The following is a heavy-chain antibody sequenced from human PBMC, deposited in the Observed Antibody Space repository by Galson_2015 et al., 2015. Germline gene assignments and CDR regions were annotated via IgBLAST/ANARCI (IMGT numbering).Heavy chain of an antibody. D-gene: IGHD4-17*01. CDR2: ISSSSDTI. Sequence: SLRLSCAASEFTFSSYSKNWVRQAPGKGLEWVSHISSSSDTIYYADSVKGRFTISRDNAKNSLYLQMNSLRDEDTAVYYCARVPHGDYSTVFDYWGQGTLVTVSS. CDR3: ARVPHGDYSTVFDY. V-gene: IGHV3-48*02. CDR1: EFTFSSYS. J-gene: IGHJ4*02.